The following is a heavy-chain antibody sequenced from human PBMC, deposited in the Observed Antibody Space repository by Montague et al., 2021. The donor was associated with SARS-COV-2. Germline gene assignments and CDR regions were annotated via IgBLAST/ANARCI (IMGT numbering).Heavy chain of an antibody. J-gene: IGHJ4*02. Sequence: SETLSLTCTFSGGSISTIVNFWGWIRQPPGKGLEWIGSISYTGSTYHNPSLKRRVTMSVDTSKNQFSLKLNSVTAADTAVYYCARSGDPGTTVTYLYWGQGTLVTVSS. CDR1: GGSISTIVNF. V-gene: IGHV4-39*07. CDR3: ARSGDPGTTVTYLY. D-gene: IGHD4-11*01. CDR2: ISYTGST.